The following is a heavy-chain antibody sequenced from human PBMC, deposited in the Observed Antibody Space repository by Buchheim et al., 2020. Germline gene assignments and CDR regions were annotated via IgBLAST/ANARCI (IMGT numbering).Heavy chain of an antibody. Sequence: QVQLVQSGAEVKKPGASVKVSCKASGYTFTSYDINWVRQATGQGLEWMGWMNPNSGNTGYAQKFQGRVTMTRTTSISTAYMELRSLRSKDTAMYYCARPPGNLGGNRPAPYYYYYGMDVWGQGTT. CDR1: GYTFTSYD. CDR3: ARPPGNLGGNRPAPYYYYYGMDV. D-gene: IGHD4-23*01. CDR2: MNPNSGNT. J-gene: IGHJ6*02. V-gene: IGHV1-8*01.